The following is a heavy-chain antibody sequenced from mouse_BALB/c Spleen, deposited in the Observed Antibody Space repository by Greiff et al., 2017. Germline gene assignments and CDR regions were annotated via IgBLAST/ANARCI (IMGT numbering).Heavy chain of an antibody. CDR1: GYSITSGYY. Sequence: ESGPGLVKPSQSLSLTCSVTGYSITSGYYWNWIRQFPGNKLEWMGYISYDGSNNYNPSLKNRISITRDTSKNQFFLKLNSVTTEDTATYYCARRATWGFAYWGQGTLVTVSA. CDR3: ARRATWGFAY. J-gene: IGHJ3*01. D-gene: IGHD3-1*01. CDR2: ISYDGSN. V-gene: IGHV3-6*02.